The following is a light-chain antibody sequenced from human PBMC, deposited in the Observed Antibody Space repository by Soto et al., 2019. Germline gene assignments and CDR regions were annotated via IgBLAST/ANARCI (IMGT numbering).Light chain of an antibody. Sequence: EIVLTQSPATLSASPGERATLSCKASQSVGRNLAWYHQKPGQAPRLLIYGISTRASGVPDRFSGSGSETDFTLSISSLQSDDFALYFCHQYNYWPRSFGQGTRVEVK. CDR1: QSVGRN. J-gene: IGKJ1*01. CDR2: GIS. CDR3: HQYNYWPRS. V-gene: IGKV3-15*01.